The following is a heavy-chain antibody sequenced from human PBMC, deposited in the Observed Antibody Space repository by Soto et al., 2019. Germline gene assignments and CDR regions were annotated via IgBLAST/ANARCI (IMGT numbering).Heavy chain of an antibody. CDR2: IWYDGSNK. CDR1: GFTFSSYG. D-gene: IGHD2-21*01. J-gene: IGHJ3*02. V-gene: IGHV3-33*01. CDR3: ARVGGVVKGAFDI. Sequence: PGGSLRLSCAASGFTFSSYGMHWVRQAPGKGPEWVAVIWYDGSNKYYADSVKGRFTISRDNSKNTLYLQMNSLRAEDTAVYYCARVGGVVKGAFDIWGQGTMVTVSS.